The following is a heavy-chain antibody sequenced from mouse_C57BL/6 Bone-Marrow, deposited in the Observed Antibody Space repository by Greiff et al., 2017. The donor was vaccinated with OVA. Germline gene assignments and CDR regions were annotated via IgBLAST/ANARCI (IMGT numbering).Heavy chain of an antibody. Sequence: EVKLVESGEGLVKPGGSLKLSCAASGFTFSSYAMSWVRQTPEKRLEWVAYISSGGDYIYYADTVKGRFTISRDNARNTLYLQMSSLKSEDTDMYYCTRVYSLYAMDYWGQGTSVTVSS. CDR1: GFTFSSYA. CDR2: ISSGGDYI. V-gene: IGHV5-9-1*02. CDR3: TRVYSLYAMDY. D-gene: IGHD2-12*01. J-gene: IGHJ4*01.